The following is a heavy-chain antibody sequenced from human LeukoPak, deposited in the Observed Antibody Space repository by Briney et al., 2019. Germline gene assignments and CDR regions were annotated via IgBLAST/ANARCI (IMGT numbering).Heavy chain of an antibody. J-gene: IGHJ4*02. CDR1: GGTFSSYG. D-gene: IGHD6-19*01. CDR2: ISAYNGNT. CDR3: ARVRGIAVAGRTDY. V-gene: IGHV1-18*01. Sequence: ASVKVSCKASGGTFSSYGISWVRQAPGQGLEWMGWISAYNGNTNYAQKLQGRVTMTTDTSTSTAYMELRSLRSDDTAVYYCARVRGIAVAGRTDYWGQGTLVTVSS.